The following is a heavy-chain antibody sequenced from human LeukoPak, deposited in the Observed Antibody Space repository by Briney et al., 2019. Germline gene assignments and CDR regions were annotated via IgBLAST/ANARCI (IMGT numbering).Heavy chain of an antibody. J-gene: IGHJ4*02. CDR3: ARHCSGGSCYSSLDS. D-gene: IGHD2-15*01. Sequence: SETLSLTCTVSGGSISSNGYYWGWIRQPPGKGLEWIGSIYYNGNTYYNPSLKRRVTISVDTSKNQFSLKLSSATAADTAVYYCARHCSGGSCYSSLDSWGQGTLVTVSS. CDR1: GGSISSNGYY. V-gene: IGHV4-39*01. CDR2: IYYNGNT.